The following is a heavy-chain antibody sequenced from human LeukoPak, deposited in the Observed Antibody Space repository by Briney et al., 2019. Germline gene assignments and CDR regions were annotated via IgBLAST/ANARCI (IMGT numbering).Heavy chain of an antibody. J-gene: IGHJ5*02. CDR2: INTNNGNT. V-gene: IGHV1-18*01. D-gene: IGHD4-23*01. CDR3: ARGVSGVTPP. Sequence: GASVKVSCKTSGYTFTSYDIGWVRQAPGQGPEWLGWINTNNGNTHYAQSLQDRVTLTTDTSTSTAYMELRSLKSDDTAIYYCARGVSGVTPPWGQGTLVIVSS. CDR1: GYTFTSYD.